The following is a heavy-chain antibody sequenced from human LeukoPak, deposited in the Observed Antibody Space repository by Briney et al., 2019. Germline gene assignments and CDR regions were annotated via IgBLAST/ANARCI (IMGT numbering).Heavy chain of an antibody. CDR1: GGSTTSGGYS. CDR2: IYHSGST. D-gene: IGHD2-21*02. CDR3: ARGKAHLGVTGRFDY. Sequence: SETLSPTCAVSGGSTTSGGYSWSWIRQPPGKGLEWRGYIYHSGSTYYNPSLKSRVTISVDRSKNQFSLKLSSVTAADTAVYYCARGKAHLGVTGRFDYWGQGTLVTVSS. V-gene: IGHV4-30-2*01. J-gene: IGHJ4*02.